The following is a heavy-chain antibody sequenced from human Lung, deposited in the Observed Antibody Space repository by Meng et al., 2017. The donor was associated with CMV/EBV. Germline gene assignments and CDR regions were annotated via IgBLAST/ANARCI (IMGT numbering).Heavy chain of an antibody. J-gene: IGHJ4*02. CDR1: GFDFSTYS. CDR3: ARDRQNSNYGSTDY. D-gene: IGHD4-11*01. Sequence: SXLGSGFDFSTYSMNWFRQAPGKGPEWVSSISSSSSYIYYADSVKGRFTVSRNNANDSLYLQMNSLRAEDTGVYYRARDRQNSNYGSTDYWGQGTXVTVSS. V-gene: IGHV3-21*06. CDR2: ISSSSSYI.